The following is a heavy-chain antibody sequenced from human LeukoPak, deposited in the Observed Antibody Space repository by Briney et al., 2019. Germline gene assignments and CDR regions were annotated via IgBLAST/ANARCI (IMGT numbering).Heavy chain of an antibody. D-gene: IGHD3-10*01. CDR1: GYTFTSYY. CDR2: INPSGGST. V-gene: IGHV1-46*01. Sequence: GGTLRLSCAASGYTFTSYYMHWVRQAPGQGLEWMGIINPSGGSTSYAQKFQGRVTMTRDMSTSTVYMELSSLRSEDTAVYYCARDGRIEGFPGAFDIRGQGTMVTVSS. CDR3: ARDGRIEGFPGAFDI. J-gene: IGHJ3*02.